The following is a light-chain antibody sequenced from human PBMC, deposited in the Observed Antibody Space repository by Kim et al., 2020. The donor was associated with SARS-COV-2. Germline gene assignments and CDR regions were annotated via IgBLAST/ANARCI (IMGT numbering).Light chain of an antibody. CDR1: QSVDGTY. CDR3: EYYGSSPYT. J-gene: IGKJ2*01. Sequence: EIVLTQSPGTLSLSPGERATLSCRASQSVDGTYLAWYQQKPGQAPRLLIYVSSSRAPGIPDRFSGSGSGTDFTLTISRLEPEDFAVYYCEYYGSSPYTFGQGTKLEI. CDR2: VSS. V-gene: IGKV3-20*01.